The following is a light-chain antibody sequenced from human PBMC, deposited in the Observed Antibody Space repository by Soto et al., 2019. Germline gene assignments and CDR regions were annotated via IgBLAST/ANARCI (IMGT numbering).Light chain of an antibody. CDR1: SSDVGGYNY. CDR2: EVN. Sequence: QAVPTQPPSASGSPGQSVTISCTGTSSDVGGYNYVSWYQQEPGKAPKLMIYEVNKRPSGVPDRFSGSKSGNTASLTVSGLQAEDEADYYCSSYAGRNSYVFGTGTKVTVL. V-gene: IGLV2-8*01. J-gene: IGLJ1*01. CDR3: SSYAGRNSYV.